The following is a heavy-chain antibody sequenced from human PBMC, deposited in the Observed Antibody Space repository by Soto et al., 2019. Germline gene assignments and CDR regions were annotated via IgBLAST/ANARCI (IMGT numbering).Heavy chain of an antibody. D-gene: IGHD4-17*01. Sequence: SETLSLTCTVSGGSISSSSYYWGWIRQPPGKGLEWIGSIYYSGSTYYTPSLKSRVTISVDTSKNQFSLKLSSVTAADTAVYYCARAWDMLYGDDDGVFDYWGQGTLVTVS. V-gene: IGHV4-39*07. CDR3: ARAWDMLYGDDDGVFDY. CDR1: GGSISSSSYY. J-gene: IGHJ4*02. CDR2: IYYSGST.